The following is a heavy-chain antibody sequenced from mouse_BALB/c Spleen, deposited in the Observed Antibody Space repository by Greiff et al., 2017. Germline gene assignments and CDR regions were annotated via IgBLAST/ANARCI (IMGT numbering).Heavy chain of an antibody. CDR2: IYPGNSDT. J-gene: IGHJ2*01. Sequence: VQLQQSGTVLARPGASVKMSCKASGYSFTSYWMHWVKQRPGQGLEWIGAIYPGNSDTSYNQKFKGKAKLTAVTSASTAYMELSSLTNEDSAVYYCTNDRYDGEAFDYWGQGTTLTVSS. D-gene: IGHD2-14*01. CDR3: TNDRYDGEAFDY. V-gene: IGHV1-5*01. CDR1: GYSFTSYW.